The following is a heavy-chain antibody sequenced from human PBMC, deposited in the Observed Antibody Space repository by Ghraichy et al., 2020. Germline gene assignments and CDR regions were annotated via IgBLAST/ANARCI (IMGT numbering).Heavy chain of an antibody. Sequence: SQTLSLTCTVSGGSISSYYWSWIRQPPGKGLEWIGYIYYSGSTNYNPSLKSRVTISVDTSKNQFSLKLSSVTAADTAVYYCARGVYCSGGSCYLWFDPWGQGTLVTVSS. D-gene: IGHD2-15*01. J-gene: IGHJ5*02. CDR2: IYYSGST. CDR3: ARGVYCSGGSCYLWFDP. V-gene: IGHV4-59*01. CDR1: GGSISSYY.